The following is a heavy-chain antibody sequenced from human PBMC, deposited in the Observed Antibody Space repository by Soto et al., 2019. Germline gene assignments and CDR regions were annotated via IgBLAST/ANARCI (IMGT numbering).Heavy chain of an antibody. CDR1: GFTFRSYA. Sequence: EVQLLESGGGLVQPGGSLTLSCAASGFTFRSYALSWVRQAPGKGLEWVSTISSSGGTTYYVDSVKGRFTISRDNSKNTLYLQMNSLRAEDTAVYYCAKVDNWNGRRNYYYYGMDVWGQGTTVTVSS. D-gene: IGHD1-20*01. CDR2: ISSSGGTT. J-gene: IGHJ6*02. CDR3: AKVDNWNGRRNYYYYGMDV. V-gene: IGHV3-23*01.